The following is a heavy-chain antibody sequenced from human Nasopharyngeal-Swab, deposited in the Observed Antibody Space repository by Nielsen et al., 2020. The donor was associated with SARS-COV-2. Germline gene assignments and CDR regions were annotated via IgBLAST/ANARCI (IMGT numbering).Heavy chain of an antibody. CDR3: AKAGGVAGEFYGMDV. Sequence: LKTSWAASGFTFSSYCKHWVRQAPGKGLEWVSGISWNSGSIGYADSVKGRFTISRDNAKNSLYLQMNSLRAEDTALYYCAKAGGVAGEFYGMDVWGQGTTVTVSS. V-gene: IGHV3-9*01. D-gene: IGHD2-8*02. CDR2: ISWNSGSI. CDR1: GFTFSSYC. J-gene: IGHJ6*02.